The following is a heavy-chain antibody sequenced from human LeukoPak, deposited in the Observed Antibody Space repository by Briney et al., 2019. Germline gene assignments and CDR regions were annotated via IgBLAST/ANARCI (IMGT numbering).Heavy chain of an antibody. CDR1: GYTFTSYD. Sequence: GASVKVSCKASGYTFTSYDINWVRQATGQGLEWMGWMNPNSGNTGYAQKFQGRVTMTKDTSTSTVYMELSSLRSEATAVYYCATVGYYGSGSSNWFDPWGQGTLVTVSS. J-gene: IGHJ5*02. D-gene: IGHD3-10*01. CDR2: MNPNSGNT. V-gene: IGHV1-8*01. CDR3: ATVGYYGSGSSNWFDP.